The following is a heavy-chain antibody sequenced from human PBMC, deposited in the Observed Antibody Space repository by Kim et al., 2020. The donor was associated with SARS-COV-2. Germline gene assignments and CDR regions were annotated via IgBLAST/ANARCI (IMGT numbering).Heavy chain of an antibody. V-gene: IGHV3-30*02. CDR2: GRNK. D-gene: IGHD3-10*01. J-gene: IGHJ4*02. Sequence: GRNKDTPNTGKGRFTISRDNSKNALYLQMNSLRAEDTAGYYCAKAHAYGWGQGTLVTVSS. CDR3: AKAHAYG.